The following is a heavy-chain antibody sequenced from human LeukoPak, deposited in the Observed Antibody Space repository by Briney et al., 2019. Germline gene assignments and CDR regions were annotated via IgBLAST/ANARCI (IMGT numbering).Heavy chain of an antibody. Sequence: PSETLSLTCTVSGGSLSNYYWSWIRQPPGKGLEWIGYIYYSGSTNYNPSLKSRVTISVDTSKNQFSLKLSSVTAADTAVYYCARIVMVRGVRFDPWGQGTLVTVSS. J-gene: IGHJ5*02. D-gene: IGHD3-10*01. CDR1: GGSLSNYY. CDR2: IYYSGST. V-gene: IGHV4-59*01. CDR3: ARIVMVRGVRFDP.